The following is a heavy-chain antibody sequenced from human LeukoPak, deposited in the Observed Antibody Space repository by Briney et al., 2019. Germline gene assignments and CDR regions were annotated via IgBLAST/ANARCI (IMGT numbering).Heavy chain of an antibody. D-gene: IGHD6-19*01. V-gene: IGHV3-30*18. CDR2: ISYDGSNK. J-gene: IGHJ4*02. CDR3: AKDATPVAEYYFDY. Sequence: GRSLRLSCAASGFTFSSYGMHWVRQAPREGLEWVAVISYDGSNKYYADSVKGRFTISRDNSKNTLYLQMNSLRAEDTAVYYCAKDATPVAEYYFDYWGQGTLVTVSP. CDR1: GFTFSSYG.